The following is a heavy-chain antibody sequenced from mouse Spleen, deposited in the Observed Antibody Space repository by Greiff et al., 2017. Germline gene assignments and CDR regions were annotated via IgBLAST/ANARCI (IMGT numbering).Heavy chain of an antibody. Sequence: EVKLVESGGGLVKPGGSLKLSCAASGFTFSDYYMYWVRQTPEKRLEWVATISDGGSYTYYPDSVKGRFTISRDNAKNNLYLQMSSLKSEDTAMYYCARGHYYGSSLDYWGQGTTLTVSS. D-gene: IGHD1-1*01. CDR2: ISDGGSYT. J-gene: IGHJ2*01. CDR3: ARGHYYGSSLDY. V-gene: IGHV5-4*02. CDR1: GFTFSDYY.